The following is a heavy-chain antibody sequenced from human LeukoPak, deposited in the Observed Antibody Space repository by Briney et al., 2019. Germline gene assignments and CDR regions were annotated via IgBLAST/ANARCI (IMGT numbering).Heavy chain of an antibody. Sequence: ASVKVSCKASGYTFISYSINWVRQAPGQGLEWMGRLTVYSGNTNYAQKFQGRATMTTETSTTTAYMELRSLRSDDTAVYYCAREEYSSGYYYWGQGTLVTVSS. J-gene: IGHJ4*02. V-gene: IGHV1-18*01. CDR3: AREEYSSGYYY. CDR1: GYTFISYS. D-gene: IGHD3-22*01. CDR2: LTVYSGNT.